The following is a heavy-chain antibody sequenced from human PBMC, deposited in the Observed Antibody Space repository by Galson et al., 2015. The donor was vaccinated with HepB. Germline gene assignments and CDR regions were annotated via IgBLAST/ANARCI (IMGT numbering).Heavy chain of an antibody. Sequence: SLRLSCAASGFRFSRYGMDWVRQAPGQGLEWVAVISYDGSHQYYGDSVKDRFTISRDNSKSTLFLQMNSLRAEDTAVYYCAKGDKLGWSTHDAFHIWGQGTVVTVSS. CDR3: AKGDKLGWSTHDAFHI. J-gene: IGHJ3*02. D-gene: IGHD6-19*01. V-gene: IGHV3-30*18. CDR2: ISYDGSHQ. CDR1: GFRFSRYG.